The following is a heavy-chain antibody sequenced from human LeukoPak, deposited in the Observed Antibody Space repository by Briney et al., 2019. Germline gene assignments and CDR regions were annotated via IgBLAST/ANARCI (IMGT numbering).Heavy chain of an antibody. D-gene: IGHD4-17*01. CDR2: INHSGST. V-gene: IGHV4-34*01. Sequence: NPSETLSLTCAVYGGYFSGYYWSWTRQPPGKGLEWIGEINHSGSTNHNPSLKIRITISVDTSKNQFSLKLSSVTAADTAVYYCAREGYGDYVWFDPWGQGTLVTVSS. CDR1: GGYFSGYY. J-gene: IGHJ5*02. CDR3: AREGYGDYVWFDP.